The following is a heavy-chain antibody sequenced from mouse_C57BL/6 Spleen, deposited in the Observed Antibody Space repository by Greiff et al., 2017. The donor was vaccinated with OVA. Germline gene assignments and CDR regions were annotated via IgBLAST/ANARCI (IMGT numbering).Heavy chain of an antibody. D-gene: IGHD1-1*01. CDR3: GSRTTVVYWYFDV. Sequence: QVQLQQPGAELVKPGASVKLSCKASGYTFTSYWMQWVKQRPGQGLEWIGEIDPSDSYTNYNQKFKGKATLTVDTSSSTAYMQLSSLASDDSAVYYSGSRTTVVYWYFDVWGTGTTVTVSS. V-gene: IGHV1-50*01. J-gene: IGHJ1*03. CDR2: IDPSDSYT. CDR1: GYTFTSYW.